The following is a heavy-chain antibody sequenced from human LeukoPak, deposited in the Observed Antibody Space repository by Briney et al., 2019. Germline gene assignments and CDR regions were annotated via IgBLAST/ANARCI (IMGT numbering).Heavy chain of an antibody. D-gene: IGHD6-13*01. CDR1: GYTFTGYA. CDR3: ARAEGSSWYYAFDI. CDR2: ISAYNGNT. V-gene: IGHV1-18*01. J-gene: IGHJ3*02. Sequence: ASVKVSCKASGYTFTGYAISWVRQAPGQGLEWMGWISAYNGNTNYAQKLQGRVTMTTDTSTSTAYMELRSLRSDDTAVYYCARAEGSSWYYAFDIWGQGTMVTVSS.